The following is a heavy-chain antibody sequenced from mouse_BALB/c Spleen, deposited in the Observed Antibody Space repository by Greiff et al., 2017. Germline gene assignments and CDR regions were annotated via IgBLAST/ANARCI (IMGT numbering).Heavy chain of an antibody. J-gene: IGHJ1*01. Sequence: EVNVVESGGGLVKPGGSLKLSCAASGFTFSDYYMYWVRQTPEKRLEWVATISDGGSYTYYPDSVKGRFTISRDNAKNTLYLQMSSLKSEDTAMYYCARPYSPYWYFDVWGAGTTVTVSS. V-gene: IGHV5-4*02. CDR3: ARPYSPYWYFDV. CDR1: GFTFSDYY. CDR2: ISDGGSYT. D-gene: IGHD2-12*01.